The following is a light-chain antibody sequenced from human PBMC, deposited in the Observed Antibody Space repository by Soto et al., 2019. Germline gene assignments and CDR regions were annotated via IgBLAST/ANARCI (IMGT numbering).Light chain of an antibody. CDR2: DSS. CDR1: ESVSSH. J-gene: IGKJ5*01. CDR3: HHYHNWPMT. V-gene: IGKV3-15*01. Sequence: IGITQSPATLSVIAGVRAALSCRASESVSSHLAWYQQKPGQAPRLLIYDSSTRATGIPARFSGSESGTESTLTISSLQSEDFAVYYCHHYHNWPMTFGQGTRLEIK.